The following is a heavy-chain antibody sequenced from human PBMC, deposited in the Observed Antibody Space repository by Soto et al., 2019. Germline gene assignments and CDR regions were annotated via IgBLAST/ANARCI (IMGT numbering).Heavy chain of an antibody. J-gene: IGHJ4*02. D-gene: IGHD3-10*01. CDR2: IYYSGST. V-gene: IGHV4-59*01. CDR3: ARGVRYFDY. Sequence: PSETLSRTCTVSGGSISSYFWSWIRQPPGKGLEWIGYIYYSGSTNYNPSLKSRVTISVDTSKNQFSLKLSSVTAADTAVYYCARGVRYFDYWGQGTLVTVSS. CDR1: GGSISSYF.